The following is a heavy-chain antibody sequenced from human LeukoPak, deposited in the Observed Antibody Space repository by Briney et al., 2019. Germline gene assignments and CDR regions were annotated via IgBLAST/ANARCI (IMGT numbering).Heavy chain of an antibody. V-gene: IGHV3-30*03. CDR1: GFTLSSYG. D-gene: IGHD5-18*01. CDR2: ISYDGSNK. Sequence: GRSLRLSCAASGFTLSSYGMHWVRQAPGKGLEWVAVISYDGSNKYYADSVKGRFTISRDNSKNTLYLQMNSLRAEDTAVYYCARDMSGYSYGFFDYWGQGTLVTVSS. J-gene: IGHJ4*02. CDR3: ARDMSGYSYGFFDY.